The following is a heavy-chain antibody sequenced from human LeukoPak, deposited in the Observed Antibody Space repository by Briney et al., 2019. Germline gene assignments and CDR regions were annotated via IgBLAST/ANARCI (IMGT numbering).Heavy chain of an antibody. CDR2: ISYDGSNK. CDR3: ARGTDISLWFGESLDFDY. CDR1: GFTFSSYA. Sequence: GGSLRLSCAASGFTFSSYAMHWVRQAPGKGLEWVAVISYDGSNKYYADSVKGRFIISRDNSKNTLYLQMNSLRAEDTAVYYCARGTDISLWFGESLDFDYWGQGTLVTVSS. V-gene: IGHV3-30-3*01. D-gene: IGHD3-10*01. J-gene: IGHJ4*02.